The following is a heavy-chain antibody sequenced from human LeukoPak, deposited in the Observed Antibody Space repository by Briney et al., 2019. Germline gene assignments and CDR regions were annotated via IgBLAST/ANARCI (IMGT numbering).Heavy chain of an antibody. D-gene: IGHD5-18*01. J-gene: IGHJ4*02. CDR3: ARDNWTGYSYGYIPLSLDY. V-gene: IGHV1-69*13. CDR2: IIPVFGTA. Sequence: ASVKVSCKASGGTFSSYAISWVRQAPGQGLEWMGGIIPVFGTANYAQKFQGRVTITADESTSTGYMELSSLRSEDTAVYYCARDNWTGYSYGYIPLSLDYWGQGTLVTVSS. CDR1: GGTFSSYA.